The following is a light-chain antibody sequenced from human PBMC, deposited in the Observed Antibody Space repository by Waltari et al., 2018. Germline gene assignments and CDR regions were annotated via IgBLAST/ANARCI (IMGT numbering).Light chain of an antibody. J-gene: IGKJ1*01. V-gene: IGKV3-20*01. CDR3: QKYGSLPAT. CDR2: DAS. CDR1: QSISKY. Sequence: EIMLTQSPGTLSLSPGERATLSCRASQSISKYLAWYQQTPGQAPRLLIYDASIRATGIPDSFSGSGYGTDFSLTISRLEPEDYAVYYCQKYGSLPATFGRGTKVEIK.